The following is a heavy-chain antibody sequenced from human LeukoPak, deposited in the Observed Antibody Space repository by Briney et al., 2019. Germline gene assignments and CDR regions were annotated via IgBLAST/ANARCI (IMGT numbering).Heavy chain of an antibody. Sequence: GGSLRLSCAASGFTLSSYGMSWVRPPAGRGMEWVSAISGSGGSTYYADSVKGRFTISRDNSKNTLYLQMNSLRAEDTAVYYCAKDLYESSGWYGRSYWGQGTLVSVSS. CDR1: GFTLSSYG. CDR3: AKDLYESSGWYGRSY. J-gene: IGHJ4*02. D-gene: IGHD6-19*01. V-gene: IGHV3-23*01. CDR2: ISGSGGST.